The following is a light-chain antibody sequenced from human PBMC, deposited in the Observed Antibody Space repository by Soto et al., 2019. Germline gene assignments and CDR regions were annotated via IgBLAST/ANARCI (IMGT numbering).Light chain of an antibody. J-gene: IGKJ1*01. CDR2: GPP. Sequence: EIVLTQSPGTLSLSPGERATLSCKASQSVSSNFLACNRRKPGQDPRLLIYGPPYRATDFPYRFRGSGSGTDFTLTITRLEPEDFAVYYCQQYGTSPPTFGQGTKVEI. CDR3: QQYGTSPPT. CDR1: QSVSSNF. V-gene: IGKV3-20*01.